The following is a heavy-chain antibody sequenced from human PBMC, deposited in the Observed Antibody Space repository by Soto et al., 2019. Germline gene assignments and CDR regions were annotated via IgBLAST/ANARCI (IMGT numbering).Heavy chain of an antibody. Sequence: PSETLSLTSTVSGGSISSYYWSWIRQPPGKGLEWIGYIYYSGSTNYNPSLRSRVTISVDTSKNQFSLKLSSVTAADTAVYYCARGSVADDFDYWGRGTLVTVSS. J-gene: IGHJ4*02. V-gene: IGHV4-59*08. D-gene: IGHD6-19*01. CDR1: GGSISSYY. CDR3: ARGSVADDFDY. CDR2: IYYSGST.